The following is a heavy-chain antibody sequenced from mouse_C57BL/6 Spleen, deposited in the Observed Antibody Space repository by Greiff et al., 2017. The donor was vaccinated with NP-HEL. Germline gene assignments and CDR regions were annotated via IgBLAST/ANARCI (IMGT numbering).Heavy chain of an antibody. V-gene: IGHV1-64*01. Sequence: QVQLQQPGAELVKPGASVKLSCKASGYTFTSYWMHWVKQRPGQGLEWIGMIHPNSGSTNYNEKFKSKATLTVDKSSSTAYMQLSSLTSEDSAVYYCARYDYGSSFFAYWGQGTLVTVSA. CDR2: IHPNSGST. CDR1: GYTFTSYW. CDR3: ARYDYGSSFFAY. D-gene: IGHD1-1*01. J-gene: IGHJ3*01.